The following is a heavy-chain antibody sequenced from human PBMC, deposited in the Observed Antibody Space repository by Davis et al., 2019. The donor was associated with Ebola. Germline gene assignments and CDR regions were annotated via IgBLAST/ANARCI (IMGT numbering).Heavy chain of an antibody. J-gene: IGHJ5*02. V-gene: IGHV3-23*01. Sequence: PGGSLRLSCAASGFTFRSYTLNWVRQAPGKGLEWVSTISDSDTGHTHYADSVKGRFTVSRDNFKSILYLQMNSLRVDDTAVYFCARGDSQYCSGGSCHEGEKIDPWGQGTLVTVSS. CDR1: GFTFRSYT. CDR2: ISDSDTGHT. CDR3: ARGDSQYCSGGSCHEGEKIDP. D-gene: IGHD2-15*01.